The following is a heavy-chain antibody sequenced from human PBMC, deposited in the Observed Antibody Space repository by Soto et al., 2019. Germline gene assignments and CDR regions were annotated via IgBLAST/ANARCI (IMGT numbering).Heavy chain of an antibody. D-gene: IGHD2-21*01. CDR2: IKQDGSDK. J-gene: IGHJ4*02. V-gene: IGHV3-7*03. Sequence: GGSLRLSCAASGISFSSYWMSWVRQVPGKRLEWVANIKQDGSDKYYMDSVKGRFTISRDNAKNSLYLQMNSLRVEDTAVYYCATIAVQPTFDYWGQGTLVT. CDR3: ATIAVQPTFDY. CDR1: GISFSSYW.